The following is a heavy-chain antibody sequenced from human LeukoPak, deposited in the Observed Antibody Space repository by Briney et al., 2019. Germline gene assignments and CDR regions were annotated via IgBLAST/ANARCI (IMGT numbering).Heavy chain of an antibody. CDR3: ASAPSTIAAAGSSWFDP. CDR2: INLSGST. D-gene: IGHD6-13*01. J-gene: IGHJ5*02. Sequence: SETLSLTCAVYGGSFSSYYWSWIRQPPGKGLEWIGEINLSGSTNYNPSLKSRVTISVDTSKNQFSLKLSSVTAADTAVYYCASAPSTIAAAGSSWFDPWGQGTLVTVSS. V-gene: IGHV4-34*01. CDR1: GGSFSSYY.